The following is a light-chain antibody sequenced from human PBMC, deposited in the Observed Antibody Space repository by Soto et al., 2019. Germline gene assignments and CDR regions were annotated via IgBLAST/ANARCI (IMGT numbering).Light chain of an antibody. CDR2: GSS. CDR1: QTVSSSF. CDR3: QQYSSSPYS. Sequence: ENVLTQSPDTLSLSPGDRATLSCRASQTVSSSFLAWYQQKPGQAPRLLIYGSSSRASGIPDRFSGNGSGTDFTLTISRLEPEDFAVYYCQQYSSSPYSFGQGTKLEIK. V-gene: IGKV3-20*01. J-gene: IGKJ2*03.